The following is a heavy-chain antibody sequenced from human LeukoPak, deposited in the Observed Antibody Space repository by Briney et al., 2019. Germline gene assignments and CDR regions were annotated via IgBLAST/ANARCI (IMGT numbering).Heavy chain of an antibody. V-gene: IGHV3-11*01. CDR1: GFTFSDSY. Sequence: GGSLRLSCAASGFTFSDSYMSWVRQAPGKGLEWVSYISSSGSTIYYADSVKGRFTISRDNAKNSLYLQMNSLRAEDTAAYYCARERERSDWFDPWGQGTLVTVSS. D-gene: IGHD5-24*01. J-gene: IGHJ5*02. CDR2: ISSSGSTI. CDR3: ARERERSDWFDP.